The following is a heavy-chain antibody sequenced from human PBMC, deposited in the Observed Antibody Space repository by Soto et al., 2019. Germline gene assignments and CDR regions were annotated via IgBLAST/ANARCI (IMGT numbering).Heavy chain of an antibody. CDR3: ARQASGYYYGWFDP. Sequence: QLLLQESGPGLVKPSETLSLTCTVSGGSILDSTYYWAWIRQSPGKGLEWIGTIFYSGGTFYTPSLQSRVXXSVDASNNQFSLRLRSVTAAATAVYYCARQASGYYYGWFDPWGQGTLVTVSS. CDR1: GGSILDSTYY. V-gene: IGHV4-39*01. CDR2: IFYSGGT. J-gene: IGHJ5*02. D-gene: IGHD3-22*01.